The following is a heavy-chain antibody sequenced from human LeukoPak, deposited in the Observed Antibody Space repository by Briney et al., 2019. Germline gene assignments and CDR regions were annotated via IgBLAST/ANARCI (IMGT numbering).Heavy chain of an antibody. Sequence: GGSLRLSCTASGLTFSGSDIHWVGQASGKGLEWVGRIRSKTNNYATAYAVSVRGRFTISRDDSKNTAYPQMNSLKTEDTAIYYCTRVYSSAYGSFDIWGQGTMVTVSS. V-gene: IGHV3-73*01. CDR3: TRVYSSAYGSFDI. CDR2: IRSKTNNYAT. D-gene: IGHD6-19*01. CDR1: GLTFSGSD. J-gene: IGHJ3*02.